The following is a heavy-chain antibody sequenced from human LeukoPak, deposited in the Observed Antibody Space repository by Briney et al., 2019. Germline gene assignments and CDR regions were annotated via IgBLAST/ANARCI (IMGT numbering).Heavy chain of an antibody. Sequence: GGSLRLSCAASGFTFSSYSMNWVRQAPGKGLEWVSYISSSSSIIYYADSVKGRFTISRDNAKNSLYLQMNSLRAEDTAVYYCARARSSYGYGDAFDIWGQGTMVTVSS. CDR1: GFTFSSYS. CDR3: ARARSSYGYGDAFDI. V-gene: IGHV3-48*01. D-gene: IGHD5-18*01. J-gene: IGHJ3*02. CDR2: ISSSSSII.